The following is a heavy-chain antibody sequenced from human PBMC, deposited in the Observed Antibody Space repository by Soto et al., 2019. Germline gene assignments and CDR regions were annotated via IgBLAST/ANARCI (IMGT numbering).Heavy chain of an antibody. CDR2: IIPIFGTA. CDR1: GGTFSSYA. Sequence: RASVKVSCKASGGTFSSYAISWVRQAPGQGLEWMGGIIPIFGTANYAQKFQGRVTITADKSTSTAYMELSSLRSEDTAVYYCTRFHIGGSELEGSDLDVWGQGTTVTVSS. D-gene: IGHD1-26*01. CDR3: TRFHIGGSELEGSDLDV. V-gene: IGHV1-69*06. J-gene: IGHJ6*02.